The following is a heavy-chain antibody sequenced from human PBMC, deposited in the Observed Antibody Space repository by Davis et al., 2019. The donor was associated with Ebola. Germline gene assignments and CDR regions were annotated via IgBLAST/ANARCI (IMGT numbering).Heavy chain of an antibody. D-gene: IGHD2-15*01. CDR1: GFTFDDYG. V-gene: IGHV3-20*04. Sequence: PGGSLRLSCAASGFTFDDYGMSWVRQAPGKGLEWVSGINWNGGSTGYADSVKGRFTISRDNAKNSLYLQMNSLRAEDTAVYYCARADSRYCSGGSCYPGNYWGQGTLVTVSS. CDR3: ARADSRYCSGGSCYPGNY. J-gene: IGHJ4*02. CDR2: INWNGGST.